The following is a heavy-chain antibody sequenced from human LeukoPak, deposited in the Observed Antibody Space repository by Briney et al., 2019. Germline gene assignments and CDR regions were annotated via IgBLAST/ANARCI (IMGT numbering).Heavy chain of an antibody. CDR3: ARATAKYYDSSGYIFDY. D-gene: IGHD3-22*01. V-gene: IGHV4-34*01. Sequence: SETLSLTCAVYGGSFSGYYWSWIRQPPGKGLEWIGEINHSGGTNYNPSLKSRVTISVDTSKNQFSLKLSSVTAADTAVYYCARATAKYYDSSGYIFDYWGQGTLVTVSS. CDR1: GGSFSGYY. CDR2: INHSGGT. J-gene: IGHJ4*02.